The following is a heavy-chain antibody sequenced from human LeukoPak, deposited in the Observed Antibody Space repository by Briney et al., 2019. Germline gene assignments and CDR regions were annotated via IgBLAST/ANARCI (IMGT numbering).Heavy chain of an antibody. CDR1: GGSISSGGYY. Sequence: SETLSLTCTVSGGSISSGGYYWSWIRQHPGKGLEWIGYIYYSGSTYYNPSLKSRVTISVDTSKNQFSLKLSSVTAADTAVYYCARDLGGGSWYLGCYYGMDVWGQGTTVTVSS. CDR2: IYYSGST. J-gene: IGHJ6*02. D-gene: IGHD6-13*01. CDR3: ARDLGGGSWYLGCYYGMDV. V-gene: IGHV4-31*03.